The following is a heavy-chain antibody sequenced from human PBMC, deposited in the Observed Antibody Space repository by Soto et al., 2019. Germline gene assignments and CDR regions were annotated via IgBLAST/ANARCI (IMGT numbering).Heavy chain of an antibody. J-gene: IGHJ4*02. Sequence: SETLSLTCTVSGGSFSSSNYYWGWIRQSPGKGLEWIGNIFYGGGSGVAYYSPSLKSRVTISVDTSKNQFSLDMRSLTAADTAVYFCARRGGGDSLFDSWGQGKLVTVSS. CDR2: IFYGGGSGVA. D-gene: IGHD4-17*01. CDR1: GGSFSSSNYY. V-gene: IGHV4-39*01. CDR3: ARRGGGDSLFDS.